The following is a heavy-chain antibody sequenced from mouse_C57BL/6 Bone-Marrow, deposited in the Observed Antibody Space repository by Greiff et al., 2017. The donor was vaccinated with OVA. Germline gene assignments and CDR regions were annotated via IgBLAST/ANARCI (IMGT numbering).Heavy chain of an antibody. CDR1: GYTFTSYW. Sequence: QVQLKQPGAELVKPGASVKLSCKASGYTFTSYWMHWVKQRPGQGLEWIGMIHPNSGSTNYNEKFKSKATLTVDKSSSTAYMQLSSLTSEDSAVYYCARPIYYDYDANYFDYWGQGTTLTVSS. D-gene: IGHD2-4*01. V-gene: IGHV1-64*01. CDR2: IHPNSGST. J-gene: IGHJ2*01. CDR3: ARPIYYDYDANYFDY.